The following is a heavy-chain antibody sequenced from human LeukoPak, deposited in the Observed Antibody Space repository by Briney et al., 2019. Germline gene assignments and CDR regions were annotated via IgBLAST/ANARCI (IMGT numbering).Heavy chain of an antibody. J-gene: IGHJ4*02. CDR2: IYYSGST. D-gene: IGHD5-24*01. CDR3: ASQMATISPLDY. Sequence: SETLSLTCTVSGGSISSYYWSWIRQPPGKGLAWIGYIYYSGSTNYNPSLKSRVTISVDTSKNQFSLKLSSVTAADTAVYYCASQMATISPLDYWGQGTLVTVSS. V-gene: IGHV4-59*08. CDR1: GGSISSYY.